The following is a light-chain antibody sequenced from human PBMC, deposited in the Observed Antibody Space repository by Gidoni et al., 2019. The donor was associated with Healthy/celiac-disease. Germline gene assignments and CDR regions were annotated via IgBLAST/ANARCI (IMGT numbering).Light chain of an antibody. Sequence: DIVMTQPPANLTVSPGETATLTCRASQSVSSNLAWYQQKPGQAPRLLIYGASTRSTGIPARFSGSGSGTDFTLTISSLQSEDFAVYYCQKYNNWPWTFGQGTKVEIK. J-gene: IGKJ1*01. CDR3: QKYNNWPWT. CDR1: QSVSSN. CDR2: GAS. V-gene: IGKV3-15*01.